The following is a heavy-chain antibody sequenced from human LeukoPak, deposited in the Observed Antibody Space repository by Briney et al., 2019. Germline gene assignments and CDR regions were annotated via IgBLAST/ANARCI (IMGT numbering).Heavy chain of an antibody. CDR2: INPSGGST. J-gene: IGHJ5*02. Sequence: ASVTVSCKASGYTFTIYYVHWVRQAPGQGLEWMGIINPSGGSTSYAQKFQGRVTMTRDISTSTVYMELSSLRSEDTAVYYCARGDIVVVVAATWFDPWGQGTLVTVSS. D-gene: IGHD2-15*01. CDR3: ARGDIVVVVAATWFDP. V-gene: IGHV1-46*01. CDR1: GYTFTIYY.